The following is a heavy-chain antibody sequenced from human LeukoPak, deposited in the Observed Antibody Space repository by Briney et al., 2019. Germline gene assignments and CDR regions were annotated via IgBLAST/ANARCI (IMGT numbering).Heavy chain of an antibody. V-gene: IGHV3-21*01. CDR3: ARAGYSSSWTPRYFAY. D-gene: IGHD6-13*01. CDR1: GFTFSSYS. J-gene: IGHJ4*02. Sequence: PGGSLRLSCAASGFTFSSYSMNWVRQAPGKGLEWVSAISGSGGSTYYADSVKGRFTISRDNAKNSLYLQMNSLRAEDTAVYYCARAGYSSSWTPRYFAYWGQGTLVTVP. CDR2: ISGSGGST.